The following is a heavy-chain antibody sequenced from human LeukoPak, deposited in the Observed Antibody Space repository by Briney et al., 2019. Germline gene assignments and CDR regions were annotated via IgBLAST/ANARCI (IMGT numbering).Heavy chain of an antibody. CDR3: ARDGYYGSGSYYTTLDY. Sequence: SVKVSCKASGGTFSSYAISWVRQAPGQGLEWMGGIIPIFGAANYAQKFQGRVTITADESTSTAYMELSSLRSEDTAVYYCARDGYYGSGSYYTTLDYWGQGTQVTVSS. CDR1: GGTFSSYA. CDR2: IIPIFGAA. V-gene: IGHV1-69*13. D-gene: IGHD3-10*01. J-gene: IGHJ4*02.